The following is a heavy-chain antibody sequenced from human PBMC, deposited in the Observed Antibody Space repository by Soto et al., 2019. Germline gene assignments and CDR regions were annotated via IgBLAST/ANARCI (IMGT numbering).Heavy chain of an antibody. CDR2: ISGSGGST. D-gene: IGHD2-8*01. J-gene: IGHJ6*02. CDR1: GFTFSSYA. CDR3: ARELLEVSHGGYYYYGMDV. V-gene: IGHV3-23*01. Sequence: GGSLRLSCAASGFTFSSYAMSWVRQAPGKGLEWVSAISGSGGSTYYADSVKGRFTISRDNSKNTLYLQMNSLRAEDTAVYYCARELLEVSHGGYYYYGMDVWGQGTTVTVSS.